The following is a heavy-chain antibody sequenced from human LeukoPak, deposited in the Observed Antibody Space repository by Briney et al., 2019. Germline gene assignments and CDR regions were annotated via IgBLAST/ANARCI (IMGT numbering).Heavy chain of an antibody. CDR1: GXTFSDAW. CDR3: GTEQQLGY. Sequence: GGSLRLSCAASGXTFSDAWMSWVRQAPGKGLEWVGRIKSTTDGGTTDYAAPVKGRFTISRDDSRNTLYLQVNSLKTEDTAVYYCGTEQQLGYWGQGTLVTVSS. V-gene: IGHV3-15*01. CDR2: IKSTTDGGTT. J-gene: IGHJ4*02. D-gene: IGHD6-13*01.